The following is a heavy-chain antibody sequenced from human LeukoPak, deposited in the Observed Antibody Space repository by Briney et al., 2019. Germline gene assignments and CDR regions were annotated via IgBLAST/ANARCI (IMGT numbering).Heavy chain of an antibody. Sequence: SETLSLTCTVYGGSFSGYYWSWIRQPPGKGLEWIGEINHSGSTNYNPSLKSRVTISVDTSKNQFSLKLSSVTAADTAVYYCARDPQRDIVATIEREDGFDYWGQGTLVTVSS. J-gene: IGHJ4*02. D-gene: IGHD5-12*01. CDR2: INHSGST. CDR3: ARDPQRDIVATIEREDGFDY. V-gene: IGHV4-34*01. CDR1: GGSFSGYY.